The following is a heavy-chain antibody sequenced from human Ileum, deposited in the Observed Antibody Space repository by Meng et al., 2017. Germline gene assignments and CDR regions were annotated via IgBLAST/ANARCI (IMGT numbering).Heavy chain of an antibody. Sequence: QGQLPGSAPGLGMPSETLSLTCTVTGDYVSSDNYYWSWIRQPPGKGLEWIGYVYYSGHTDCNPSLKSRLSISIDTSKNHFSLKLSSVTAADTAVHYCARTPLYSGSYYFDPWGQGALVTVSS. CDR2: VYYSGHT. D-gene: IGHD1-26*01. V-gene: IGHV4-61*03. J-gene: IGHJ4*02. CDR1: GDYVSSDNYY. CDR3: ARTPLYSGSYYFDP.